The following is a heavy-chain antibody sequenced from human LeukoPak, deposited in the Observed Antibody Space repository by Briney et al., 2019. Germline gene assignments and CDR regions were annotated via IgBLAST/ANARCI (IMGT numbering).Heavy chain of an antibody. V-gene: IGHV4-59*01. D-gene: IGHD6-13*01. CDR1: GGSISSYY. J-gene: IGHJ4*02. CDR3: ARSSSWYTIDY. Sequence: SETLSLTCTVSGGSISSYYWSWIRQPPGKGLEWIGYIYYSGSTNYNPSLESRVTISEDTSKNQFSLKLTSVTAADTAVYYCARSSSWYTIDYWGQGTLVTVSS. CDR2: IYYSGST.